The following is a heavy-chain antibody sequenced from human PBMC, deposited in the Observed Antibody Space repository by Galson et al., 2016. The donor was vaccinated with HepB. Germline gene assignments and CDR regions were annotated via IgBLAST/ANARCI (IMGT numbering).Heavy chain of an antibody. CDR1: GGSISRGGYY. Sequence: TLSLTCTASGGSISRGGYYWTWIRQHPGKGLEWIGYIFYSGITYYNPSLKSRVTISVDTSKNQFSLNLSSVTAADTAVYYCARDSLVLRGFDIWGQGTMVTVAS. CDR2: IFYSGIT. D-gene: IGHD3-9*01. V-gene: IGHV4-31*03. CDR3: ARDSLVLRGFDI. J-gene: IGHJ3*02.